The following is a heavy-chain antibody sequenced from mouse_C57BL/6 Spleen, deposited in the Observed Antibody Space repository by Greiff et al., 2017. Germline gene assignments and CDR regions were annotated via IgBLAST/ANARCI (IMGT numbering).Heavy chain of an antibody. V-gene: IGHV2-2*01. J-gene: IGHJ3*01. Sequence: QVQLQQSGPGLVQPSQSLSITCTVSGFSLTSYGVHWVRQSPGKGLEWLGVIWSGGSTDYNAAFISRLSISKDNSKSQVFFKMNSLQADDTAIYYCASGSTSFAFWGKGTLVTVSA. CDR1: GFSLTSYG. D-gene: IGHD1-2*01. CDR3: ASGSTSFAF. CDR2: IWSGGST.